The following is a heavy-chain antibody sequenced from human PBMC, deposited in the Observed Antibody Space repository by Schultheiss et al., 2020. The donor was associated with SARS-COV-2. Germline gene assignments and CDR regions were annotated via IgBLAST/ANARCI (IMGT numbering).Heavy chain of an antibody. Sequence: GGSLRLSCAASGFTFSSYSMNWVRQAPGKGLEWVSSISSSSSYIYYADSVEGRFTSSRDNAKSSLYLQMNSLRVEDTAVYYCAREELVGGSAFDSWGQGTLVTVSS. CDR2: ISSSSSYI. J-gene: IGHJ4*02. CDR1: GFTFSSYS. D-gene: IGHD1-26*01. V-gene: IGHV3-21*01. CDR3: AREELVGGSAFDS.